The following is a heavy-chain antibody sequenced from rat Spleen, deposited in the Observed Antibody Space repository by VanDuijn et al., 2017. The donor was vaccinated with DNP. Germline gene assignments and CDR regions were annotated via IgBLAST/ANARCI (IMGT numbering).Heavy chain of an antibody. J-gene: IGHJ3*01. V-gene: IGHV5-31*01. D-gene: IGHD1-2*01. CDR2: ITSSGGST. CDR3: VRDYYSSYIPFAY. Sequence: EVKLVESGGDLVQPGRSLKLSCVASGFTFNNYWMTWIRQVPGKGLEWVASITSSGGSTYYPDSVKGRFTISRDNATNTLYLQMNSLRSEDTASYYCVRDYYSSYIPFAYWGQGTLVTVSS. CDR1: GFTFNNYW.